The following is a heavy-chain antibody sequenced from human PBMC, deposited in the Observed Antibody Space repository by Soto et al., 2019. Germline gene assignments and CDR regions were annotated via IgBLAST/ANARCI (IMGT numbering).Heavy chain of an antibody. CDR2: INPSGGST. CDR1: GYTFTSYY. D-gene: IGHD3-10*01. Sequence: QVQLVQSRAEVKKPGASVKVSCKASGYTFTSYYMHWVRQAPGQGLEWMGIINPSGGSTTYAQKFQGRVTMTRDTSTSTVYMELSSLRSEDTAVYHCIRDVLNSWYYYGTGSEAYFDYWGQGTLVTVSS. V-gene: IGHV1-46*03. J-gene: IGHJ4*02. CDR3: IRDVLNSWYYYGTGSEAYFDY.